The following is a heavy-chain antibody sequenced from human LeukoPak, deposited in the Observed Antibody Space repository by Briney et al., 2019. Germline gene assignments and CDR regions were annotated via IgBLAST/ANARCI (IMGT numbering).Heavy chain of an antibody. J-gene: IGHJ4*02. CDR3: ASGHYPFEY. CDR1: GGSINSGY. Sequence: SETLSLTCRVSGGSINSGYWSWIRQPPGKGLEWIGLIYPSGSTNYNPSLQSRVTISVDTARTQSSLKLSSVTAADTAVYYCASGHYPFEYWGQGTLVTVSS. CDR2: IYPSGST. D-gene: IGHD1-26*01. V-gene: IGHV4-59*01.